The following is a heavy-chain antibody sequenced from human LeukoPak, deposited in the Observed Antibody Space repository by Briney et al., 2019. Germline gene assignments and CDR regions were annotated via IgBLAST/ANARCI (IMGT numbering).Heavy chain of an antibody. CDR3: ARVKAAAGGMDV. J-gene: IGHJ6*02. D-gene: IGHD6-13*01. V-gene: IGHV4-59*06. Sequence: SETLSLICTVSGGSISSYYWSWIRQHPGKGLEWIGYIYYSGSTYYNPSLKSRVTISVDTSKNQFSLKLSSVTAADTAVYYCARVKAAAGGMDVWGQGTTVTVSS. CDR2: IYYSGST. CDR1: GGSISSYY.